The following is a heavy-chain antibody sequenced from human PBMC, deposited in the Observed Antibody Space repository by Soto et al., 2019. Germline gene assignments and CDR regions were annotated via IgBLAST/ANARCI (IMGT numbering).Heavy chain of an antibody. J-gene: IGHJ4*02. CDR1: GFSFRDSA. CDR2: ISTHGRNT. Sequence: PGGSLRLSCSASGFSFRDSAMHWVRQAPGKELEYVSAISTHGRNTYYADSVKGRFTISRDNPKNTVHLQMSSLRVEDTAVYYCVRDVFGVVIFDSWGQGTPVTVSS. V-gene: IGHV3-64D*08. CDR3: VRDVFGVVIFDS. D-gene: IGHD3-3*01.